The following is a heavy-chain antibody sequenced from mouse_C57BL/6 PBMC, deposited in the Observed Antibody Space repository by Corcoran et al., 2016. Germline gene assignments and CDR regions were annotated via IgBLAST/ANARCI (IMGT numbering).Heavy chain of an antibody. V-gene: IGHV9-3*01. CDR2: INTYSGVP. D-gene: IGHD1-1*01. CDR3: ARSAGSSYDAMDY. J-gene: IGHJ4*01. Sequence: QIQLVQSGPELRKPGETVKISCKASGYTFTTYGMSWVKQAPGKGLKWMGWINTYSGVPTYADDFKGRFAFSLETSASTAYLQINNLKNEDTATDFCARSAGSSYDAMDYWGQGTSVTVSS. CDR1: GYTFTTYG.